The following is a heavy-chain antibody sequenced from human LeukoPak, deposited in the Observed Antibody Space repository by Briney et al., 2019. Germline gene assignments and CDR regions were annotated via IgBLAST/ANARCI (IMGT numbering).Heavy chain of an antibody. CDR2: ISYDGSNK. CDR3: AKSPWRPVAGPLDY. V-gene: IGHV3-30*18. D-gene: IGHD6-19*01. J-gene: IGHJ4*02. CDR1: GFTFSSYG. Sequence: GGSLRLSCAASGFTFSSYGMHWVRQAPGKGLEWVAVISYDGSNKYYADSVKGRFTISRDNSKNTLYLQMNSLRAEDTAVYYCAKSPWRPVAGPLDYWGQGTLVTVSS.